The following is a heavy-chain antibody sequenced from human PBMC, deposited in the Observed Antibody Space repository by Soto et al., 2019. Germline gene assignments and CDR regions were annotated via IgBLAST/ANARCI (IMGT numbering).Heavy chain of an antibody. CDR3: ARDVGYCSGGICCALYAFDI. CDR2: ISSSSSYI. J-gene: IGHJ3*02. CDR1: GFTFSSYS. D-gene: IGHD2-15*01. V-gene: IGHV3-21*01. Sequence: EVQLVESGGGLVKPGGSLRLSCATSGFTFSSYSMNWVRQAPGKGLEWVSSISSSSSYIYYGDSVRGRFTISRDNAKNSLSLQMNCLSAEDTAVYYCARDVGYCSGGICCALYAFDIWGQGTMVTVSS.